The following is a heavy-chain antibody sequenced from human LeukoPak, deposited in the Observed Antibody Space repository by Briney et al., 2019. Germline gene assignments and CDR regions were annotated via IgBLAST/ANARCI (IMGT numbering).Heavy chain of an antibody. Sequence: SETLSLTCTVSGGSISSGSYYWSWIRQPAGKGLEWIGRIYTSGSTNYNPSLKSQVTISVDTSKNQFSLKLSSVTAADTAVYYCARDGDYYDSSLDYWGQGTLVTVSS. CDR2: IYTSGST. CDR1: GGSISSGSYY. V-gene: IGHV4-61*02. D-gene: IGHD3-22*01. J-gene: IGHJ4*02. CDR3: ARDGDYYDSSLDY.